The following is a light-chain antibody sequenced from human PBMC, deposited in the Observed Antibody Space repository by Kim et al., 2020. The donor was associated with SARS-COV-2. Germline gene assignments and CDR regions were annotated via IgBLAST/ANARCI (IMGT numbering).Light chain of an antibody. CDR3: QKYNSAPPYT. CDR1: QGISNY. V-gene: IGKV1-27*01. Sequence: ASVGDRVTLTGRASQGISNYLAWYQQKPGKVPKLLIYAASTLQSGVPSRFSGSGSGTDFTLTISSLQPEDVATYYCQKYNSAPPYTFGQGTKLEI. CDR2: AAS. J-gene: IGKJ2*01.